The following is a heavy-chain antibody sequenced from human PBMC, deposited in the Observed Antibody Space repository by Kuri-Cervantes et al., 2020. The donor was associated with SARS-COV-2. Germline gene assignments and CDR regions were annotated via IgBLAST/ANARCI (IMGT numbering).Heavy chain of an antibody. CDR3: ARVPFGGDYEYRDY. CDR2: INHSGST. V-gene: IGHV4-34*01. D-gene: IGHD4-17*01. CDR1: GELFSGYY. J-gene: IGHJ4*02. Sequence: SETLSLTCAVSGELFSGYYWSWIRQSPGKGLEWIGEINHSGSTNYNPSLKSRVVILVDRSQKQFSVRLSSLTAADTAVYYCARVPFGGDYEYRDYWGQGTLVTDSS.